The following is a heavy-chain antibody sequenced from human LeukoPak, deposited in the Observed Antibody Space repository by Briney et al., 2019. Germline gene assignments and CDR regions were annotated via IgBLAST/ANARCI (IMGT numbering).Heavy chain of an antibody. D-gene: IGHD5-12*01. Sequence: SVKVSFKASGGTFSSYAISWVRQAPGQGLEWMGGIIPIFGTANYAQKFQGRVTITADESTSTAHMELSSLRSEDTAVYYCARAAVDIPWVYYYGMDVWGQGTTVTVSS. CDR2: IIPIFGTA. J-gene: IGHJ6*02. CDR3: ARAAVDIPWVYYYGMDV. V-gene: IGHV1-69*13. CDR1: GGTFSSYA.